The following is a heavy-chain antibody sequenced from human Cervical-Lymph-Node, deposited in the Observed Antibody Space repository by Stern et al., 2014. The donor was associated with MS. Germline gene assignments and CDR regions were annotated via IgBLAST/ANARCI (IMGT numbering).Heavy chain of an antibody. CDR2: IIPIFGTA. CDR1: GGTFSSYA. V-gene: IGHV1-69*06. D-gene: IGHD4-11*01. Sequence: VQLVESGAEVKKPGSSVKVSCKASGGTFSSYAISWVRQAPGQGLEWMGGIIPIFGTANYAQKFQGRVTITADKSTSTAYMELSSLRSEDTAVYYCARAPNSNYDLAYYYYYMDVWGKGTTVTVSS. J-gene: IGHJ6*03. CDR3: ARAPNSNYDLAYYYYYMDV.